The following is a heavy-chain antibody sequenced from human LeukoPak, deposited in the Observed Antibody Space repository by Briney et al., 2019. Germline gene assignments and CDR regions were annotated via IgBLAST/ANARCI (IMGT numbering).Heavy chain of an antibody. CDR2: ISYDGSNK. D-gene: IGHD5-12*01. CDR3: AKDPSGYDAGGTFDY. Sequence: GGSLRLSCAASGFIFSSYGMHWVRQAPGKGLEWVAVISYDGSNKYYADSVKGRFTISRDNSKNTLYLQMNSLRAEDTAVYYCAKDPSGYDAGGTFDYWGQGTLVTVSS. J-gene: IGHJ4*02. CDR1: GFIFSSYG. V-gene: IGHV3-30*18.